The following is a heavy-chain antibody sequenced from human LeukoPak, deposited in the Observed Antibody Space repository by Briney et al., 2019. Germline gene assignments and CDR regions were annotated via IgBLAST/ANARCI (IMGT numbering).Heavy chain of an antibody. D-gene: IGHD3-22*01. CDR1: GFTVSNNY. Sequence: PGGSLRLSCAASGFTVSNNYMSWVRQAPGKGLEWVSVIYSGGSAYYADSVKGRFTISRDNSKNTVYLQMNSLRAEDTAVYYCARDLNYDSAYWGQGTLVTVSS. CDR3: ARDLNYDSAY. CDR2: IYSGGSA. V-gene: IGHV3-53*01. J-gene: IGHJ4*02.